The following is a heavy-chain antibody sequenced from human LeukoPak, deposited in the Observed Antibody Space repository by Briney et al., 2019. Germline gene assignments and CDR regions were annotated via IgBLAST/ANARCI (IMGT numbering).Heavy chain of an antibody. CDR2: IHSSGDT. CDR3: ARHHRSTNGGTCFDY. D-gene: IGHD2-8*01. V-gene: IGHV4-4*09. CDR1: GGSISGYY. Sequence: PSETLSLTCSVSGGSISGYYWDWIRQPPGKGLEWIGFIHSSGDTHYSPSLGSRVTMSVDTSKNQFSLKLTSVSAGDTAVYYCARHHRSTNGGTCFDYWGQGTLVTVSS. J-gene: IGHJ4*02.